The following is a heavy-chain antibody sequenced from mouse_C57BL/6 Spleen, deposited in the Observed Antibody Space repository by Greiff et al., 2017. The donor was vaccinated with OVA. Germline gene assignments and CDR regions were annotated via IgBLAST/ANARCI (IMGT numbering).Heavy chain of an antibody. CDR1: GYAFSSYW. J-gene: IGHJ2*01. Sequence: QVQLQQSGAELVKPGASVKISCKASGYAFSSYWMNWVKQRPGKGLEWLGQIYPGDGDTNYNGKFKGKATLTADKSSSTAYMQLSSLTSEDSAVYFCSRYYYGSSYFDYWGQGTTLTVSS. V-gene: IGHV1-80*01. CDR2: IYPGDGDT. CDR3: SRYYYGSSYFDY. D-gene: IGHD1-1*01.